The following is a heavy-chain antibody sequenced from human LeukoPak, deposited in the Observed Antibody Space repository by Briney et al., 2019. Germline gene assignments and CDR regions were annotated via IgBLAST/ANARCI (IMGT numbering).Heavy chain of an antibody. Sequence: PSETLSLTCAVYGGSFSGYYWSWIRQPPGKGLEWIGEINHSGSTNCNPSLKSRVTISVDTSKNQFSLKLSSVTAADTAVYYCARGKYSSSGALDPWGQGTLVTVSS. CDR3: ARGKYSSSGALDP. V-gene: IGHV4-34*01. CDR1: GGSFSGYY. CDR2: INHSGST. D-gene: IGHD6-13*01. J-gene: IGHJ5*02.